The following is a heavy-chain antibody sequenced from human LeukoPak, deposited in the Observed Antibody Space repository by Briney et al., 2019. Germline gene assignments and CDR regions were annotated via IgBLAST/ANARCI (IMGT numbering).Heavy chain of an antibody. J-gene: IGHJ3*02. Sequence: SETLSLTCTVSGGSISSGSYYWSWTRQPAGKGLEWIGRIYTSGSTNYNPSLKSRVTISVDTSKNQFSLKLSSVTAADTAVYYCASSDWLLDAFDIWGQGTMVTVSS. CDR3: ASSDWLLDAFDI. CDR1: GGSISSGSYY. V-gene: IGHV4-61*02. D-gene: IGHD3/OR15-3a*01. CDR2: IYTSGST.